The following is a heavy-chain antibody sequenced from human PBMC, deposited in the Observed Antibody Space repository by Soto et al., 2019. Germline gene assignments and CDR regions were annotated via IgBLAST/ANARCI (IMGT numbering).Heavy chain of an antibody. J-gene: IGHJ4*02. CDR2: FDPEDGET. D-gene: IGHD5-18*01. CDR1: GYTLTELS. V-gene: IGHV1-24*01. CDR3: ATGAQGGYSYDY. Sequence: ASVKVSCKVCGYTLTELSMHWVRQAPGKGLEWMGGFDPEDGETIYAQKFQGRVTMTEDTSTDTAYMELSSLRSEDTAVYYCATGAQGGYSYDYGAQGTRVPVSS.